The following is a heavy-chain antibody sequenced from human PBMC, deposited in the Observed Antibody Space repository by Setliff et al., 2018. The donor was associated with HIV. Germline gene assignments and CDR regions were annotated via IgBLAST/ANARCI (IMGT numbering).Heavy chain of an antibody. D-gene: IGHD2-2*01. V-gene: IGHV3-30*18. Sequence: GGSLRLSCAASGFTFSSYGMHWVRQAPGKGLEWVAVMLYDGSDRKYADSVKGRFTISRDNSKKTLYLQMDSLRPEDTAVYYCAKARSEYQLMPWYYYMDVWGQGTTVTVSS. J-gene: IGHJ6*03. CDR2: MLYDGSDR. CDR3: AKARSEYQLMPWYYYMDV. CDR1: GFTFSSYG.